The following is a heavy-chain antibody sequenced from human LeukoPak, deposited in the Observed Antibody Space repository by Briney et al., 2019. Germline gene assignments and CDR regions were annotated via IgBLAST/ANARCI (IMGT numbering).Heavy chain of an antibody. Sequence: GGSLRLSCAASGFTFSSYEMNWVRQAPGKGLGWVSYISSSASTIYYADSVKGRFTISRDNAKNSLYLQMNSLRAEDTAVYYCASHAVEYSSSWYSGYFDYWGQGTLVTVSS. J-gene: IGHJ4*02. V-gene: IGHV3-48*03. D-gene: IGHD6-13*01. CDR1: GFTFSSYE. CDR2: ISSSASTI. CDR3: ASHAVEYSSSWYSGYFDY.